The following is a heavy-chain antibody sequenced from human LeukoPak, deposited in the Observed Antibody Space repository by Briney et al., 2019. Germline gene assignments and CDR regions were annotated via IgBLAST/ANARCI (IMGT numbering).Heavy chain of an antibody. Sequence: PSETLSLTCTVSAVSISSYYWSWIRQPPGKGLEWIGCIYYSGSIYYNPSLKSRVTISVDASKNQFSLKLRSVTAADTAVYYCAIGRSKDWFVDTWGQGTLVTVSS. CDR3: AIGRSKDWFVDT. V-gene: IGHV4-59*01. D-gene: IGHD3/OR15-3a*01. CDR2: IYYSGSI. J-gene: IGHJ4*02. CDR1: AVSISSYY.